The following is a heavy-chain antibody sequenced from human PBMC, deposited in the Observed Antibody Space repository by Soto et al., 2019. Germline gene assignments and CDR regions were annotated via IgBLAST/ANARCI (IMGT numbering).Heavy chain of an antibody. CDR2: IYHSGST. CDR3: ARAEDTPNHCSSTSCFFDAFDI. J-gene: IGHJ3*02. V-gene: IGHV4-4*02. Sequence: PSETLSLTCAVSSGSISSSNWWSWVRQPPGKGLEWIGEIYHSGSTNYNPSLKSRVTISVDKSKNQFSLKLSSVTAADTAVYYCARAEDTPNHCSSTSCFFDAFDIWGQGTMVTVSS. CDR1: SGSISSSNW. D-gene: IGHD2-2*01.